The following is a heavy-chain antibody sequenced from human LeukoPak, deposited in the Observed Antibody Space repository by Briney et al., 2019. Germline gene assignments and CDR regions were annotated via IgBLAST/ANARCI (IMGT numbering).Heavy chain of an antibody. CDR2: ISSSGSTI. CDR3: AGKGSGYYYRGYFQH. CDR1: GFTFSSYE. V-gene: IGHV3-48*03. D-gene: IGHD3-22*01. J-gene: IGHJ1*01. Sequence: PGGSLRLSCAASGFTFSSYEMNWVRQAPGKGLEWVSYISSSGSTIYYADSVKGRFTISRDNAKNSLYLQMNSLRAEDTAVYYCAGKGSGYYYRGYFQHWGQGTLVTVSS.